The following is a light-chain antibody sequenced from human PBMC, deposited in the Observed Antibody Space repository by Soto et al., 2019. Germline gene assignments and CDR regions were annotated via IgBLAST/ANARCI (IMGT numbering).Light chain of an antibody. CDR2: GAS. CDR3: QQYNNWPPLT. J-gene: IGKJ4*01. Sequence: IVLTQSPATLFVSPGERATLFCRASQRVSGNLAWYQQKPGQAPRLLMYGASIRATGFPDRFSGSGSGTEFTLTISSLQSEDFAVYYCQQYNNWPPLTFGGGTKVELK. CDR1: QRVSGN. V-gene: IGKV3-15*01.